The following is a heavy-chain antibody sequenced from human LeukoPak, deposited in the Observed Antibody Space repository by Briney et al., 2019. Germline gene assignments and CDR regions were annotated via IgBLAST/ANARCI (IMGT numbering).Heavy chain of an antibody. CDR3: ASLGYYYDSSGEGYFDY. D-gene: IGHD3-22*01. V-gene: IGHV1-69*02. CDR1: GGTFSSYT. J-gene: IGHJ4*02. Sequence: SVKVSCKASGGTFSSYTISWVRQAPGQGLEWMGRIIPILGIANYAQKFLGRVTITADKSTSTAYMELSSLRSEDTAVYYCASLGYYYDSSGEGYFDYWGQGTLVTVSS. CDR2: IIPILGIA.